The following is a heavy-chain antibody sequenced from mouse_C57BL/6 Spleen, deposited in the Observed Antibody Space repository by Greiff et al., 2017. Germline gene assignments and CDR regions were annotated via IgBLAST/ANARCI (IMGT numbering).Heavy chain of an antibody. J-gene: IGHJ1*03. CDR2: IHPNSGST. CDR3: AREEAYGNFRYFDV. D-gene: IGHD2-1*01. V-gene: IGHV1-64*01. CDR1: GYTFTSYW. Sequence: VQLQQSGAELVKPGASVKLSCKASGYTFTSYWMHWVKQRPGQGLEWIGMIHPNSGSTNYNEKFKSKATLTVDKSSSTAYMQLSSLTSEDSAVYYCAREEAYGNFRYFDVWGTGTTVTVSS.